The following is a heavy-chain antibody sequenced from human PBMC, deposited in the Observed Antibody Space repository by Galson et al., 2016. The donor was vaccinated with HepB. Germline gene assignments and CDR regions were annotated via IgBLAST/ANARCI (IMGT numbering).Heavy chain of an antibody. J-gene: IGHJ4*02. D-gene: IGHD6-19*01. Sequence: SVKVSCKASGYTFSNYYIHWVRQAPGQGLEWMGIINPGGRGTSYAQKFQGRVTMTGDTSTSTVYMELSSLRSEDTAIYYCARDHPSSLIMAGPPPLDYWGQGTMVTVSS. CDR2: INPGGRGT. CDR3: ARDHPSSLIMAGPPPLDY. V-gene: IGHV1-46*01. CDR1: GYTFSNYY.